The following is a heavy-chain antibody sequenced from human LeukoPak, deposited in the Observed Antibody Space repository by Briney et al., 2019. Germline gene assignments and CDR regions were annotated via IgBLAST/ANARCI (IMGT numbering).Heavy chain of an antibody. CDR2: MYYSESA. D-gene: IGHD3-3*01. J-gene: IGHJ5*02. CDR1: GGSISNNF. Sequence: SETLSLTCTVSGGSISNNFWTWIRQPPGKGLECIGFMYYSESASYNPSLNSRVTVSVDKSKNQFSLKLSSVTAADTAVYYCARGLGAGRYDFWSGYYTHGNWFDPWGQGTLVTVSS. V-gene: IGHV4-59*12. CDR3: ARGLGAGRYDFWSGYYTHGNWFDP.